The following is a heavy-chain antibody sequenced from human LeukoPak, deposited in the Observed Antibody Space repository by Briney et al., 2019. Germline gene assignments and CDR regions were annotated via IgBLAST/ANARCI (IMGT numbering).Heavy chain of an antibody. CDR1: GFTFSSYA. Sequence: GGSLRLSCAASGFTFSSYAMSWVRQAPGKGLEWVSAISGSGSTYYADSVRGRFTISRDNSKNTLYLQMNSLRAEDTAVYFCARADSSWYYFDYWGQGTLVTVSS. CDR2: ISGSGST. D-gene: IGHD6-13*01. CDR3: ARADSSWYYFDY. V-gene: IGHV3-23*01. J-gene: IGHJ4*02.